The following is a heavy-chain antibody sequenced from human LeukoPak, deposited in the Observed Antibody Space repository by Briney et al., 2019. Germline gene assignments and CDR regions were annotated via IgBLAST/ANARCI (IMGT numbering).Heavy chain of an antibody. CDR3: AREASGYSGYSLRFFDY. J-gene: IGHJ4*02. Sequence: PGGSLGLSCAASGFTFSSYAMHWVRQAPGKGLEWVSLIYSGGSTYYADSVRGRFTISRDNSKNTLYLQMNSLRAEDTAVYYCAREASGYSGYSLRFFDYWGQGTLVTVSS. D-gene: IGHD5-12*01. CDR2: IYSGGST. CDR1: GFTFSSYA. V-gene: IGHV3-66*01.